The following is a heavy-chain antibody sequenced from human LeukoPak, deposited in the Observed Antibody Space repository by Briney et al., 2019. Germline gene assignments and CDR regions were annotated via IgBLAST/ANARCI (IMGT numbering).Heavy chain of an antibody. Sequence: GGSLRLSCAASGFTFSSYGMHWVRQAPGTGLEWVAVISYDGSNKYYADSVKGRFTISRDNSKNTLYLQMNSLRAEDTAVYYCAKGLLRGNWFDRWRQGTLVTVSS. J-gene: IGHJ5*02. V-gene: IGHV3-30*18. D-gene: IGHD4-17*01. CDR1: GFTFSSYG. CDR3: AKGLLRGNWFDR. CDR2: ISYDGSNK.